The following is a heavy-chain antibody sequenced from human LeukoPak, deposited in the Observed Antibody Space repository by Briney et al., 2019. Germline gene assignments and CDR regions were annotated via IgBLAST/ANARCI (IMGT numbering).Heavy chain of an antibody. CDR2: IYYSGST. Sequence: SETLSLTCTVSGGSISSGGYYWSWIRQHPGKGLEWIGYIYYSGSTYYNPSLKSRVTISVDTSKNQFSLKLSSVTAADTAVYYCASSGSSTPDYYYYYYMDVWGKGTTVTVSS. V-gene: IGHV4-31*03. CDR3: ASSGSSTPDYYYYYYMDV. J-gene: IGHJ6*03. D-gene: IGHD1-26*01. CDR1: GGSISSGGYY.